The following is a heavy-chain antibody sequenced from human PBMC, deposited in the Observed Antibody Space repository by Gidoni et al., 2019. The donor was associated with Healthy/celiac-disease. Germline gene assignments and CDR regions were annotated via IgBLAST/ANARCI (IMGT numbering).Heavy chain of an antibody. J-gene: IGHJ4*02. CDR1: GFPFTSSA. CDR2: ISGSGGST. V-gene: IGHV3-23*01. Sequence: EVQLLESGGGLVQPGGSLRLSCAASGFPFTSSAMSWVRQAPGKGLEWVSAISGSGGSTYSADSVKGRFTISRDNSKNTLYRQMNSLRAEDTAVYYCANWRPYYYDSSGYPLDYWGQGTLVTVSS. D-gene: IGHD3-22*01. CDR3: ANWRPYYYDSSGYPLDY.